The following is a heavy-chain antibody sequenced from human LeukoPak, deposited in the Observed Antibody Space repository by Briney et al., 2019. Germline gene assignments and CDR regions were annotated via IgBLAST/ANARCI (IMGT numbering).Heavy chain of an antibody. CDR1: GYTFTGYH. V-gene: IGHV1-2*06. Sequence: ASVTVSCTASGYTFTGYHMHWVRQAPGQGLEWMGRINPNSGDTNYAQKFQGRVTMTRDTSISTAYMELSRLRSDDTAVYYCARDYCSGTSCLFDYRGRGTLVTVSS. CDR3: ARDYCSGTSCLFDY. J-gene: IGHJ4*02. D-gene: IGHD2-2*01. CDR2: INPNSGDT.